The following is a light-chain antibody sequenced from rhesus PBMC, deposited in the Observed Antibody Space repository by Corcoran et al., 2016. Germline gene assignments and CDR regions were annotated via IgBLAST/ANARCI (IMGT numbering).Light chain of an antibody. CDR2: KVS. Sequence: DVVMTQSPLSLSITPGQPASISCRSSQSLVHSNGNTYLSWYQQKPGQPPRLLIYKVSNRDSGVPERFSGAGAGKELPLKIRRVKTKDVGVYYCGQGRHWPLTFGRGTKVEIK. J-gene: IGKJ4*01. CDR3: GQGRHWPLT. CDR1: QSLVHSNGNTY. V-gene: IGKV2-64*01.